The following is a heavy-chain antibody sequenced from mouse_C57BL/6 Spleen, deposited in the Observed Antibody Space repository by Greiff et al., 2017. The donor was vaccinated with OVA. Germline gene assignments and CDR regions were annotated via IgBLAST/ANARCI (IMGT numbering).Heavy chain of an antibody. J-gene: IGHJ2*01. CDR3: ARTLYYGNYVYFDY. CDR2: ISSGSSTI. D-gene: IGHD2-1*01. V-gene: IGHV5-17*01. CDR1: GFTFSDYG. Sequence: EVMLVDSGGGLVKPGGSLKLSCAASGFTFSDYGMHWVRQAPEKGLEWVAYISSGSSTIYYADTVKGRFTISRDNAKNTLFLQMTSLRSEDTAMYYCARTLYYGNYVYFDYWGQGTTLTVSS.